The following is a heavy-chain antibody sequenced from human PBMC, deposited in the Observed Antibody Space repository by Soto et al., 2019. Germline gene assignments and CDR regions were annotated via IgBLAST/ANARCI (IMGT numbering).Heavy chain of an antibody. V-gene: IGHV4-30-4*01. D-gene: IGHD6-13*01. CDR2: IYYSGST. CDR3: ARECSGRQQLVLAVADRYKSWFDP. J-gene: IGHJ5*02. CDR1: GGSISRGDYY. Sequence: SETLSLTCTVSGGSISRGDYYWSWIRQPPGKGLEWIGYIYYSGSTYYNPSLKSRVTISVDTSKNQFSLKLSSVTAADTAVYYCARECSGRQQLVLAVADRYKSWFDPWGQGTLVTVSS.